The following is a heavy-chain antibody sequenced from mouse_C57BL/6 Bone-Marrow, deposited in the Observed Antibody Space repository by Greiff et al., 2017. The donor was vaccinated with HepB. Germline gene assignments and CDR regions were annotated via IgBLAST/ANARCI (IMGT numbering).Heavy chain of an antibody. Sequence: EVHLVESGPGLVKPSQSLSLTCSVTGYSITSGYYWNWIRQFPGNKLEWMGYISYDGSNNYNPSLKNRISITRDTSKNQFFLKLNSVTTEDTATYYCASHGSSPWYFDVWGTGTTVTVSS. V-gene: IGHV3-6*01. CDR3: ASHGSSPWYFDV. CDR2: ISYDGSN. J-gene: IGHJ1*03. D-gene: IGHD1-1*01. CDR1: GYSITSGYY.